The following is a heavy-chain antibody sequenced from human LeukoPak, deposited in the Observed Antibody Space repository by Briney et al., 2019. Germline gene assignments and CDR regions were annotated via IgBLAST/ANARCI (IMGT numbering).Heavy chain of an antibody. D-gene: IGHD3-10*01. CDR2: ISYDGSNK. V-gene: IGHV3-30-3*01. Sequence: GGSLRLSCAASGFTFSSYAMHWVRQAPGKGLEWVAVISYDGSNKYYADSVKGRFTISRDNSKNTLYLQMNSLRAEDTAVYYCARDVQWFGEALDYWGQGTLVTVSS. CDR3: ARDVQWFGEALDY. J-gene: IGHJ4*02. CDR1: GFTFSSYA.